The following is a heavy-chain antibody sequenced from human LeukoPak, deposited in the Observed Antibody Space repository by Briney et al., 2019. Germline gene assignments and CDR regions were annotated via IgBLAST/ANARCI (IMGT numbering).Heavy chain of an antibody. V-gene: IGHV4-59*01. D-gene: IGHD1-14*01. CDR1: GGSISSYY. Sequence: SETLSLTCTVSGGSISSYYWSWIRQPPGKGLEWIGYIYYSGSTNYNPSLKSRVTMSVDTSKNQFSLKLSSVTAADTAVYYCAREVWNWFDPWGQGTLVTVSS. CDR2: IYYSGST. CDR3: AREVWNWFDP. J-gene: IGHJ5*02.